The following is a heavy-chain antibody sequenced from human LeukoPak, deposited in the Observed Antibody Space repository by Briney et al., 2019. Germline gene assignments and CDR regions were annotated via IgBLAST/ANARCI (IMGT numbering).Heavy chain of an antibody. CDR3: VRNTLGHYDAFDI. D-gene: IGHD1/OR15-1a*01. CDR1: RDSISGYY. V-gene: IGHV4-59*01. Sequence: PSETLSLTCTVSRDSISGYYRSWIRQPPGKGLEWIGYIYYSGSINYNSSLKSRVAISVDTSRNQFSLKLSSMTAADTAVYYCVRNTLGHYDAFDIWGQGTMVTVSS. J-gene: IGHJ3*02. CDR2: IYYSGSI.